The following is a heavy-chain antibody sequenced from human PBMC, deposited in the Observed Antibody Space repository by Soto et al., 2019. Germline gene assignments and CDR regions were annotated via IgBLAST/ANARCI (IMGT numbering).Heavy chain of an antibody. V-gene: IGHV3-11*06. CDR1: GFTFSDYY. CDR3: ARMKVRIARRWPNWSARYYYGMDV. Sequence: QVQLVESGGGLVKPGGSLRLSCAASGFTFSDYYMSWIRQAPGKGLEWGSYISSSSSYTNYADSVKGRFTISRDNAKNSLYLQMNSLRAEDTAVYYCARMKVRIARRWPNWSARYYYGMDVWGQGTTVTVSS. CDR2: ISSSSSYT. D-gene: IGHD6-6*01. J-gene: IGHJ6*02.